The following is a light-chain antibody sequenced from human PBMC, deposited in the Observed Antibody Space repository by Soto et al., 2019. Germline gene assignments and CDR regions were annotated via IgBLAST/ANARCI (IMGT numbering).Light chain of an antibody. CDR1: SSDVGGYNY. V-gene: IGLV2-14*01. CDR2: EVS. CDR3: QAYDYILTASV. J-gene: IGLJ3*02. Sequence: QSALTQPASVSGSPGQSITISCTGTSSDVGGYNYVSWYQQHPGKAPKLIIYEVSNRPSGVSNRFSGSKSGNTASLTVSGLQAEDEADYYCQAYDYILTASVFGGGTKVTVL.